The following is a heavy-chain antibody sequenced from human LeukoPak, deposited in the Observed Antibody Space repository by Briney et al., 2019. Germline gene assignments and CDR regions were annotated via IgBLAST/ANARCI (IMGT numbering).Heavy chain of an antibody. Sequence: GGSLRLSCAPSGFTFSRHGMHWVRQAPGKGLGWVAIISNDGSRKYYAHSVGGRFTISRDNSKNTLYLQMDSLRAEDTAVYYCARDRAWNYFDYWGQGTLVTVSS. J-gene: IGHJ4*02. D-gene: IGHD3-3*01. V-gene: IGHV3-30*03. CDR2: ISNDGSRK. CDR1: GFTFSRHG. CDR3: ARDRAWNYFDY.